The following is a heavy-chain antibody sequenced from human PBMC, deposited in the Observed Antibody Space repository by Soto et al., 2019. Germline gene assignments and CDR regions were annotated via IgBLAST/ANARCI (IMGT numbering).Heavy chain of an antibody. CDR2: IIPILGET. V-gene: IGHV1-69*08. Sequence: QVQLVQSGAEVKKPGSSVRVSCKASGTIFSSYTISWVRQAPGQGLEWMGRIIPILGETNSAQQFQGRVTLTADKSTTTAYMELTSLRLEDTALYYCARGLGGRMDDWGQGTTVTVSS. J-gene: IGHJ6*02. CDR1: GTIFSSYT. D-gene: IGHD3-16*01. CDR3: ARGLGGRMDD.